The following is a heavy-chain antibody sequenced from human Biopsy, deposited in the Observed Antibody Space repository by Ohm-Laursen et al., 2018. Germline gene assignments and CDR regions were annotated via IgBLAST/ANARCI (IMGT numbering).Heavy chain of an antibody. CDR1: GGSVSSSNYY. V-gene: IGHV4-61*01. CDR2: IYNTERT. D-gene: IGHD2-21*01. CDR3: AIDRVPRRGVMPVYYYGMDV. J-gene: IGHJ6*02. Sequence: SETLSLTWSVSGGSVSSSNYYWNWIRQTPGKGLEWIGFIYNTERTNYNPSLKSRVTISLDTSKNQFSLDLSSVIPSDTAVYYCAIDRVPRRGVMPVYYYGMDVWGQGSTVTVSS.